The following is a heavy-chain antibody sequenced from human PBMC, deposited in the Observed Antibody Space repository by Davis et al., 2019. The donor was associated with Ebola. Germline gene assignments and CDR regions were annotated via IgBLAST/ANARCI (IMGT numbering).Heavy chain of an antibody. CDR3: AKEDGDYDFWSGYRINWFDP. Sequence: GESLKLSCAASGFTFSRYGMHWVRQAPGKGLEGVAVISYDGSNKYYADSVTGRFTISRDNSKNTLYLQMNSLRAEDTAVYYCAKEDGDYDFWSGYRINWFDPWGQGTLVTVS. V-gene: IGHV3-30*18. D-gene: IGHD3-3*01. J-gene: IGHJ5*02. CDR1: GFTFSRYG. CDR2: ISYDGSNK.